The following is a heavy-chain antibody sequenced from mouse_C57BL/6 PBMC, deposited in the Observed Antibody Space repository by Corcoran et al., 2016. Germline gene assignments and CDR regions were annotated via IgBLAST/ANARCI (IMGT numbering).Heavy chain of an antibody. D-gene: IGHD2-4*01. J-gene: IGHJ2*01. CDR3: ARPPPYYDVVFDY. V-gene: IGHV1-26*01. CDR1: GYTYTDYY. Sequence: EVQLLQSGPELVKPGSSVKISCKASGYTYTDYYMNWVKQRNGKSLEWIGDINPNNGGTSYNQKFKGKATLTVDKSSSTAYMELRSLTSEDSAVYYCARPPPYYDVVFDYWGQGTTLTVSS. CDR2: INPNNGGT.